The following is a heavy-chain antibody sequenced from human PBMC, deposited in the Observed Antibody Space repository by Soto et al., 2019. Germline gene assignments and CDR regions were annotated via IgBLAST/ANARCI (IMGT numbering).Heavy chain of an antibody. D-gene: IGHD5-12*01. J-gene: IGHJ6*02. CDR1: GGSFSGYY. Sequence: PSETLSLTCAVYGGSFSGYYWSWIRQPPGKGLEWIGEINHSGSTNYNPSLKSRVTISVDRSKNQFSLKLSSVTAADTAVYYCARGAQMATTNYYYYGMDVWGQGTTVTVSS. CDR2: INHSGST. CDR3: ARGAQMATTNYYYYGMDV. V-gene: IGHV4-34*01.